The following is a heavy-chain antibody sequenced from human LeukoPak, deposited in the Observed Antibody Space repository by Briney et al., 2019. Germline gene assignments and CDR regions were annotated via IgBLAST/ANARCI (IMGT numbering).Heavy chain of an antibody. J-gene: IGHJ3*02. V-gene: IGHV3-30*18. D-gene: IGHD1-26*01. CDR3: AKDYATFDAFDI. Sequence: PGGSLRLSCAASGFTFSSYGMHWVRQAPGKGLEWVAVISYDGSNKYYADSVKGRFAISRDNSKNTLYLQMNSLRADDTAVYYCAKDYATFDAFDIWGQGTMVTVSS. CDR2: ISYDGSNK. CDR1: GFTFSSYG.